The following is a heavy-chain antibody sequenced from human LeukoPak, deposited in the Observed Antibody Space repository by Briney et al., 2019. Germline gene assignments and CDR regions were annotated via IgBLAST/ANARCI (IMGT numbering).Heavy chain of an antibody. CDR1: GFTVGSIH. D-gene: IGHD3-10*01. CDR2: MYNGDNT. J-gene: IGHJ3*02. CDR3: ARDDGAGGAFDI. V-gene: IGHV3-66*01. Sequence: QSGGSLRLSCAVSGFTVGSIHMAWVRQTPGKGLEWVSVMYNGDNTNYADSVRGRFTISRDNFKNTLYLQMNSLRAEDTAVYYCARDDGAGGAFDIWGQGTMVTVSS.